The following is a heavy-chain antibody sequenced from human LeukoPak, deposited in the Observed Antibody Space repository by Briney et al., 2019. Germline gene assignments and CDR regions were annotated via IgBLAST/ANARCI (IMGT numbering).Heavy chain of an antibody. CDR3: ARDNGGSSWFYYYYGMDV. Sequence: ASVKVSCKASDYTFTSYGISWVRQAPGQGLEWMGWISAYNGNTNYAQKLQGRVTMTTDTSTSTAYMELRSLRSDDTAVYYCARDNGGSSWFYYYYGMDVWGQGTTVTVSS. CDR1: DYTFTSYG. CDR2: ISAYNGNT. J-gene: IGHJ6*02. D-gene: IGHD6-13*01. V-gene: IGHV1-18*01.